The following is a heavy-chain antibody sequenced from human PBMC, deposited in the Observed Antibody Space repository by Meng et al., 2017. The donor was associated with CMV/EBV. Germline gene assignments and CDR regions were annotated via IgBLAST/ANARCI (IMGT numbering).Heavy chain of an antibody. V-gene: IGHV3-20*01. Sequence: GESLKISCAASGFTLDDYGMSWVRQAPGKGLEWVSGINWNGGSTGYADSVKGRFTISRDNAKNSLYLQMNSLRAEDTALYHCARDRGYYDSSGYYPVLDYYYGMDVWGQGTTVTVSS. CDR3: ARDRGYYDSSGYYPVLDYYYGMDV. CDR1: GFTLDDYG. CDR2: INWNGGST. J-gene: IGHJ6*02. D-gene: IGHD3-22*01.